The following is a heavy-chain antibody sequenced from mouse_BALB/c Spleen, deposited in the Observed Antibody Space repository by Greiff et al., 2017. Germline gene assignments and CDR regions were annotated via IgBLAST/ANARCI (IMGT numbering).Heavy chain of an antibody. CDR3: ARELGTY. D-gene: IGHD4-1*01. Sequence: EVHLVESGGGLVKPGGSLKLSCAASGFTFSSYAMSWVRQSPEKRLEWVAEISSGGSYTYYPDTVTGRFTISRDNAKNTLYLEMSSLRSEDTAMYYCARELGTYWGQGTLVTVSA. CDR1: GFTFSSYA. V-gene: IGHV5-9-4*01. J-gene: IGHJ3*01. CDR2: ISSGGSYT.